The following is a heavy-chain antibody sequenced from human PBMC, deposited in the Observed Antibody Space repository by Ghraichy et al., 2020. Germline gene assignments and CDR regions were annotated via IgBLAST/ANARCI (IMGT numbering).Heavy chain of an antibody. J-gene: IGHJ4*02. Sequence: SQTLSLTCSVSGGPVSSGTYYWSWIRQPPGKGLGWIGYIYYTGSTNYNPSLKSRVTISVDTSKNQFSLRLSSVTAADTAVYFCASNTDYFDTTGVDYWGQGTLVTVSS. V-gene: IGHV4-61*01. D-gene: IGHD3-9*01. CDR2: IYYTGST. CDR3: ASNTDYFDTTGVDY. CDR1: GGPVSSGTYY.